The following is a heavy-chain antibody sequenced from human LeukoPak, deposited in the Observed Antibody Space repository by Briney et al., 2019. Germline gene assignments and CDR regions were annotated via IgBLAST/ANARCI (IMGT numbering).Heavy chain of an antibody. CDR1: GFTFSSYS. Sequence: SGGSLRLSCAASGFTFSSYSMNWVRQAPGKGLEWVSSISSSSSYIYYADSAKGRSTISRDNAKNSLYLQMNSLRAEDTAVYYCARDGSDYGDYDYWGQGTLVTVSS. CDR3: ARDGSDYGDYDY. J-gene: IGHJ4*02. D-gene: IGHD4-17*01. V-gene: IGHV3-21*01. CDR2: ISSSSSYI.